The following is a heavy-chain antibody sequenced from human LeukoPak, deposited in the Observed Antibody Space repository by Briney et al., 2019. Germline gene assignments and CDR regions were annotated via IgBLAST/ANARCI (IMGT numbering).Heavy chain of an antibody. J-gene: IGHJ4*02. D-gene: IGHD2-21*01. CDR2: FDPERGET. CDR3: ATGSIVYDY. CDR1: GHTLTEFS. V-gene: IGHV1-24*01. Sequence: ASVKVSCKVSGHTLTEFSMEWVRQAPGKELEWMGGFDPERGETIYAQKFQGRITMTEDTSTDTAYMELSSLTSEDTAVYYCATGSIVYDYWGQGTLVTVSS.